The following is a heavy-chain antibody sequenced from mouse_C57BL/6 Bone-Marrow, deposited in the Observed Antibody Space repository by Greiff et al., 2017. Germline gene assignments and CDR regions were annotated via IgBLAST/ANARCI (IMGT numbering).Heavy chain of an antibody. CDR3: ARGDYGSGSWYFDV. J-gene: IGHJ1*03. D-gene: IGHD1-1*01. Sequence: VQGVESGAELVRPGASVKLSCKASGYTFTDYYINWVKQRPGQGLEWIARIYPGSGNTYYNEKFKGKATLTAEKSSSTAYMQLSSLTSEDSAVYCCARGDYGSGSWYFDVWGTGTTVTVSS. CDR1: GYTFTDYY. V-gene: IGHV1-76*01. CDR2: IYPGSGNT.